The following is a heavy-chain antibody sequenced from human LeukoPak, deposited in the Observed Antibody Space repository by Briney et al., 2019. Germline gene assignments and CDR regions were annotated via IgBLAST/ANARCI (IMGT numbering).Heavy chain of an antibody. Sequence: PGGSLRLSCAASGFTFSTYTMIWVRHAPGKGLEWVSSISSNSGYMYYADSVKGRFTLSRDNAKNSLYLQMNSLRAEDTAVYYCARDPQVTGYFDYWGQGTLVTVSS. CDR1: GFTFSTYT. CDR2: ISSNSGYM. CDR3: ARDPQVTGYFDY. D-gene: IGHD2-21*02. V-gene: IGHV3-21*01. J-gene: IGHJ4*02.